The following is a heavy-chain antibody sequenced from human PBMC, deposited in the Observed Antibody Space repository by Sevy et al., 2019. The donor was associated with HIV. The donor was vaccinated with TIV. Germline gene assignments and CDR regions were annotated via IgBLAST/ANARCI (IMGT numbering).Heavy chain of an antibody. Sequence: GGSLRLSCAASGFTFSSYGMHWVRQAPGKGLEWVAFIRYDGSNKYYADSVKGRFTISRDNSKNTRYLQMNSLRAEDTAVYYCAKMVRIPAGPRGYFDYWGQGTLVTVSS. V-gene: IGHV3-30*02. CDR1: GFTFSSYG. CDR2: IRYDGSNK. J-gene: IGHJ4*02. D-gene: IGHD6-13*01. CDR3: AKMVRIPAGPRGYFDY.